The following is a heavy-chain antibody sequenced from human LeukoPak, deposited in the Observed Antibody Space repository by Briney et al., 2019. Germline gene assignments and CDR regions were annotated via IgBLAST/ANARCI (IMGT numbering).Heavy chain of an antibody. CDR3: AKDLGAYDFWSGPLDY. Sequence: GGSLRLSCAASGFTFSSYAMSWVRQAPGKGLELVSAISGSGGSTYYADSVKGRFTISRDNSKNTLYLQMNSLRAEDTAVYYCAKDLGAYDFWSGPLDYWGQGTLVTVSS. D-gene: IGHD3-3*01. CDR1: GFTFSSYA. J-gene: IGHJ4*02. V-gene: IGHV3-23*01. CDR2: ISGSGGST.